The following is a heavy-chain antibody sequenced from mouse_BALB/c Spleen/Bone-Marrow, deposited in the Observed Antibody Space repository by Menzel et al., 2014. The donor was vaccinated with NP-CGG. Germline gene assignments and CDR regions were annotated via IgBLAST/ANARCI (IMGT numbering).Heavy chain of an antibody. CDR2: INPYNDYT. Sequence: EVKLMESGAELVRPGASVKISCKAFGYTFTNHHINWVKQRPGQGLDWIGYINPYNDYTSYNQKFKGKATLTVDKSSSTAYMELSSLTTEDSAVYYFARTASYYYDYWGQGATLTVSS. CDR3: ARTASYYYDY. V-gene: IGHV1S45*01. D-gene: IGHD1-2*01. CDR1: GYTFTNHH. J-gene: IGHJ2*01.